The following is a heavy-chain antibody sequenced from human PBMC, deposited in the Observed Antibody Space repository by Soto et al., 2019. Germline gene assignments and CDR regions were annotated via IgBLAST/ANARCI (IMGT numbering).Heavy chain of an antibody. Sequence: SVKVSCKASGGTFNNYVIDWVRQAPGQGLEWMAGIIPIFGTPNYAQKFQGRVTITADKSTSTAYMELNSLRSEDTAVYYCAGRCDGTNCLAHFDYWGQGTLVTVSS. CDR1: GGTFNNYV. CDR2: IIPIFGTP. V-gene: IGHV1-69*06. J-gene: IGHJ4*02. D-gene: IGHD2-2*01. CDR3: AGRCDGTNCLAHFDY.